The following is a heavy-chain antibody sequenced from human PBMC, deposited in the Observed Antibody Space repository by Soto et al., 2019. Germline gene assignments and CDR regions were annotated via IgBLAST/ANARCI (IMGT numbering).Heavy chain of an antibody. D-gene: IGHD1-1*01. J-gene: IGHJ4*02. CDR3: ARGSGIVALPGELENVKYDY. Sequence: QVQLQQWGAGLVKPSETLSLSCAVYGQSFSGHSWAWIRQPPGKGLEWIGEINESGSTYYNPSLKSRVTISTDTSKNQFSLNLSSASAADTAAYFCARGSGIVALPGELENVKYDYWGQGTLVNVSS. V-gene: IGHV4-34*01. CDR2: INESGST. CDR1: GQSFSGHS.